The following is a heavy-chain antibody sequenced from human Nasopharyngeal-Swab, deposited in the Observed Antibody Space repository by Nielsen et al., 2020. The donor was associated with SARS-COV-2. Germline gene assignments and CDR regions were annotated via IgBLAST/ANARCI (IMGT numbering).Heavy chain of an antibody. CDR2: INHSGST. V-gene: IGHV4-34*01. CDR1: GGSFSGYY. J-gene: IGHJ6*02. Sequence: SETLSLTCAVYGGSFSGYYWSWIRQPPGKGLEWIGEINHSGSTNYSPSLKSRVTISVDTSKNQFSLKLSSVTAADTAVYYCARGGRLRYFDWSYYYYGMDVWGQGTTVTVSS. CDR3: ARGGRLRYFDWSYYYYGMDV. D-gene: IGHD3-9*01.